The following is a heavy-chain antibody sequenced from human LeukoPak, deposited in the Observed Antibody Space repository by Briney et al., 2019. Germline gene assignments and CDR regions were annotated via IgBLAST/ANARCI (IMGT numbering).Heavy chain of an antibody. CDR3: ASLYYYDSSGYLFHFDY. V-gene: IGHV4-34*01. D-gene: IGHD3-22*01. J-gene: IGHJ4*02. CDR2: IYYSGST. Sequence: SETLSLTCAVYGGSFSGYYWGWIRQPPGKGLEWIGSIYYSGSTYYNPSLKSRVTISVDTSKNQFSLKLSSVTAADTAVYYCASLYYYDSSGYLFHFDYWGQGTLVTVSS. CDR1: GGSFSGYY.